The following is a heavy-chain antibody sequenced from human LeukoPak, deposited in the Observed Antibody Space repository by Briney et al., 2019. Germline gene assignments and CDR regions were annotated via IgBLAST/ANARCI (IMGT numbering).Heavy chain of an antibody. CDR2: ISGSGDTT. Sequence: GGSLRLSCAASGFTFSSYEMNWVRQAPGKGLEWVSGISGSGDTTYYADSVKGRFTISRDNSKNTLYLQMNSLRVEETAVFYCSKDDAWLQNNYWGQGTLVTV. CDR1: GFTFSSYE. V-gene: IGHV3-23*01. D-gene: IGHD5-24*01. J-gene: IGHJ4*02. CDR3: SKDDAWLQNNY.